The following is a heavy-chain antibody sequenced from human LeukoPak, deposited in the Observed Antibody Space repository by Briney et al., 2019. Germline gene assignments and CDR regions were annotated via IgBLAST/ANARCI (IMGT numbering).Heavy chain of an antibody. D-gene: IGHD1-7*01. CDR1: GFTFNNYA. CDR3: ARDPGTTQTLHDAFDI. CDR2: ISTSSSYI. V-gene: IGHV3-21*01. Sequence: GGSLRLSCAASGFTFNNYAMSWLRQTPGKGLEWVSFISTSSSYIYYADSVKGRFTISRDNARNSLYLQMNSLRAEDTAVYYCARDPGTTQTLHDAFDIWGQGTMVTVSS. J-gene: IGHJ3*02.